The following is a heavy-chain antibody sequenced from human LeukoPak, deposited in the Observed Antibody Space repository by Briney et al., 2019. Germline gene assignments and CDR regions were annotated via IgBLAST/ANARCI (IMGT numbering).Heavy chain of an antibody. CDR1: GFTFSSYS. CDR2: ISSSSSYI. Sequence: PGGSLRLSCAASGFTFSSYSMNWVRQAPGKGLEWVSSISSSSSYIYYADSVKGRFTISRDNAKNSLYLQMNSLRAEDTAVYYWARDRRQTTVTPDAFDIWGQGTMVTGSS. D-gene: IGHD4-17*01. V-gene: IGHV3-21*01. CDR3: ARDRRQTTVTPDAFDI. J-gene: IGHJ3*02.